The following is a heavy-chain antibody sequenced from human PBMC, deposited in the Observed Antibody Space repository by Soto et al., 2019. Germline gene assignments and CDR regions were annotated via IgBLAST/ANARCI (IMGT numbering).Heavy chain of an antibody. Sequence: RASVKVSCKASGYTFTGYYMHWVRQAPGQGLEWMGWINPNSGGTNYAQKFQGRVTMTRDTSISTAYMELSRLRSDDTAVYYCARAHDSRGYYLYGMDVWGQGTTVTVSS. CDR3: ARAHDSRGYYLYGMDV. CDR2: INPNSGGT. V-gene: IGHV1-2*02. D-gene: IGHD3-22*01. J-gene: IGHJ6*02. CDR1: GYTFTGYY.